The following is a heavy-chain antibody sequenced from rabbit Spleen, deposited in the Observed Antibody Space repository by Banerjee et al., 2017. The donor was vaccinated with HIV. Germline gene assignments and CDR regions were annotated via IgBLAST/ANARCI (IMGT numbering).Heavy chain of an antibody. CDR1: GFSFSSGYW. J-gene: IGHJ4*01. V-gene: IGHV1S45*01. Sequence: EESGGDLVKPEGSLTLTCTASGFSFSSGYWICWVRQAPGKGLEWIACILGGSSGATYYANWAKGRFTISKTSSTTVTLQMTSLTTADTATYFCARDVGIDVYRFSLWGPGTLVTVS. CDR3: ARDVGIDVYRFSL. D-gene: IGHD4-2*01. CDR2: ILGGSSGAT.